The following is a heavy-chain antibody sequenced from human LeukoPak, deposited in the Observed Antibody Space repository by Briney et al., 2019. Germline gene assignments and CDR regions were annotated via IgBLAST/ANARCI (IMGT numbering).Heavy chain of an antibody. D-gene: IGHD2-8*01. CDR1: GFTFSSYE. J-gene: IGHJ3*02. CDR3: ARGYTKSQGTFDI. Sequence: GGSLRLSCAASGFTFSSYEMNWVRQAPGKGLEWISYLSSSGDSIYYADSVKGRFTISRDNAKNSLYLQMNSLRAEDTAVYHCARGYTKSQGTFDIWGQGTMVTVSS. V-gene: IGHV3-48*03. CDR2: LSSSGDSI.